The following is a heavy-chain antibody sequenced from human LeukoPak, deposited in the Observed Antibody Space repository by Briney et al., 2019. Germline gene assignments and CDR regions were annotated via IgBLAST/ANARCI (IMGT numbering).Heavy chain of an antibody. CDR3: AKELYGNPSGY. CDR2: ISGDGGTI. CDR1: GFTFSSYA. V-gene: IGHV3-23*01. Sequence: GGSLRLSCAASGFTFSSYAMSWVRQAPGKGLEWVSAISGDGGTISYAASVRGRFTISRDNAKNTLFLQMSSLRAGDTALYYCAKELYGNPSGYWGQGTRVTVSS. D-gene: IGHD2-8*01. J-gene: IGHJ4*02.